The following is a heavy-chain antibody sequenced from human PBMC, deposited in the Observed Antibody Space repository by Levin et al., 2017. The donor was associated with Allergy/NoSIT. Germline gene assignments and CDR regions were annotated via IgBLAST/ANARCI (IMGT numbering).Heavy chain of an antibody. V-gene: IGHV3-48*03. CDR2: ISSSGSTI. Sequence: GGSLRLSCAASGFTFSSYEMNWVRQAPGKGLEWVSYISSSGSTIYYADSVKGRFTISRDNAKNSLYLQMNSLRAEDTAVYYCARQLGNFWSGYNYFASWGQGTLVTVSS. CDR1: GFTFSSYE. J-gene: IGHJ4*02. CDR3: ARQLGNFWSGYNYFAS. D-gene: IGHD3-3*01.